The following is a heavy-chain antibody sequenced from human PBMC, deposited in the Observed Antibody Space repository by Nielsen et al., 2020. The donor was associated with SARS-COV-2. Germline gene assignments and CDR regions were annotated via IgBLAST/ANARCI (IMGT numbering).Heavy chain of an antibody. CDR1: GFTFSSYW. D-gene: IGHD5-18*01. V-gene: IGHV3-7*03. J-gene: IGHJ6*02. CDR3: AREPRGYSYGPLNYYYYGMDV. Sequence: GESLKISCAASGFTFSSYWMSWVRQAPGKELEWVANIKQDGSEKYYVDSVKGRFTISRDNAKNSLYLQMNSLRAEDTAVYYCAREPRGYSYGPLNYYYYGMDVWGQGTTVTVSS. CDR2: IKQDGSEK.